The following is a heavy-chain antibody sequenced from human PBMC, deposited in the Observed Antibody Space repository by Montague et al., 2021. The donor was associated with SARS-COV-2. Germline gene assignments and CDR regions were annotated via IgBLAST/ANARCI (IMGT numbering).Heavy chain of an antibody. V-gene: IGHV4-59*01. CDR3: ASVAPRYDSITIFRVVIPDWLDP. J-gene: IGHJ5*02. CDR2: IYYSGTT. D-gene: IGHD3-3*01. Sequence: SETLSLTCTVSGGSISSYYWSWIRQPPGKGLEWIGYIYYSGTTXXXPSXXXRVTISVDTSKNQFSLKLSSVTAADTAVYYSASVAPRYDSITIFRVVIPDWLDPWGQGTLVTVSS. CDR1: GGSISSYY.